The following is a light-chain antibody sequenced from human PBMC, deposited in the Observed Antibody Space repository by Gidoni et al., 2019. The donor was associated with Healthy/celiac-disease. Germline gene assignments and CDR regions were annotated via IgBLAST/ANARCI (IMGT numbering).Light chain of an antibody. V-gene: IGKV2-40*01. CDR3: MQRIGFPSGT. Sequence: GVPDRLSGRGSGTDFTLKISRVEAEDVGVYYCMQRIGFPSGTFGQGTKVEIK. J-gene: IGKJ1*01.